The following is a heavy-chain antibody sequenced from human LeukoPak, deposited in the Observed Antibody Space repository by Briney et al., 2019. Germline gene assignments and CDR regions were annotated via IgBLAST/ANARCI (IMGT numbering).Heavy chain of an antibody. V-gene: IGHV3-48*03. CDR1: GFTFSSYE. Sequence: GGSLRLSCAASGFTFSSYEMDWVRQAPGKGLEWVSYISSSGSTIYYADSVKGRFTISRDNAKNSLYLQMNSLRAEDTAVYYCAREGPYGSGSYYEGGFDYWGQGTLVTVSS. CDR3: AREGPYGSGSYYEGGFDY. CDR2: ISSSGSTI. D-gene: IGHD3-10*01. J-gene: IGHJ4*02.